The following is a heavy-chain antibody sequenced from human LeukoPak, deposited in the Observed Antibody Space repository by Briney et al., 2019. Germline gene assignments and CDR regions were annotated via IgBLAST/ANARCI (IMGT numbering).Heavy chain of an antibody. V-gene: IGHV3-48*01. CDR1: GFTFSSYS. J-gene: IGHJ6*03. Sequence: GGSLRLSCAASGFTFSSYSMNWVRQAPGKGLEWVSYISSISYSIYYADSVKGRFTISRDNAKNSLYLQMNSLRAEDTAVYYCARKRKGISSSYPFLNYYYMDVWGKGTTVTVSS. CDR3: ARKRKGISSSYPFLNYYYMDV. CDR2: ISSISYSI. D-gene: IGHD6-13*01.